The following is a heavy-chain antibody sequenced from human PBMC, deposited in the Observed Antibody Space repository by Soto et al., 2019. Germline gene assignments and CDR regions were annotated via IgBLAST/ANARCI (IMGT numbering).Heavy chain of an antibody. V-gene: IGHV4-59*01. D-gene: IGHD3-22*01. CDR2: IYYIGST. J-gene: IGHJ4*02. CDR1: GCSISSYY. Sequence: SETLSLTCTVSGCSISSYYWSWMRQPAGKGLEWMGYIYYIGSTNYNPSHKSRVTISVDTSKNQFSLKLSSVTAADTAVYYCARTAQSYDSSFFDYWGQGTLVTVSS. CDR3: ARTAQSYDSSFFDY.